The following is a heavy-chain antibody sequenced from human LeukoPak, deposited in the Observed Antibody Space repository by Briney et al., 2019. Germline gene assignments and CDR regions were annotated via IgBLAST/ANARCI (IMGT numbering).Heavy chain of an antibody. CDR1: GFTFSSYA. Sequence: GRSLRLSCAASGFTFSSYAMHWVRQAPSKGLEWVAVISYDGSNKYYADSVKGRFTISRDNSKNTLYLQMNSLRAEDTAVYYCARDGYEGEGWGYYFDYWSQGTLVTVSS. J-gene: IGHJ4*02. CDR3: ARDGYEGEGWGYYFDY. D-gene: IGHD5-12*01. CDR2: ISYDGSNK. V-gene: IGHV3-30-3*01.